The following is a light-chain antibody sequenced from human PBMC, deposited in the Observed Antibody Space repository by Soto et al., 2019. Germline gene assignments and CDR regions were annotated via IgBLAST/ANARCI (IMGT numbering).Light chain of an antibody. CDR3: SSYTTSNTYV. J-gene: IGLJ1*01. Sequence: QSVLTQPASVSGSPGQSITFSYTGTSSDSGVYNYVSWYQQHPGKAPKLMIYEVNNRPSGVSNRFSGSKSGNTASLTISGLQAEDEADYYCSSYTTSNTYVFGTGTKVTV. CDR1: SSDSGVYNY. CDR2: EVN. V-gene: IGLV2-14*01.